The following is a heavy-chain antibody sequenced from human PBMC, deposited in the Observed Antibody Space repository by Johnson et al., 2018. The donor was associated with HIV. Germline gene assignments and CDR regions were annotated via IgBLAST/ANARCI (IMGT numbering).Heavy chain of an antibody. D-gene: IGHD4-17*01. Sequence: EVQLVESGGGLVQPGGSLRLSCAASGFTVSSNYMSWVRQAPGKGLEWVSVIYSGGTTYYADSVKGRFTISRDNAKKSLYLEMRDLRVDDTATYYCARESSPWGGDYAGYGLDIWGQGTRVAVSS. V-gene: IGHV3-66*01. CDR1: GFTVSSNY. CDR2: IYSGGTT. J-gene: IGHJ3*02. CDR3: ARESSPWGGDYAGYGLDI.